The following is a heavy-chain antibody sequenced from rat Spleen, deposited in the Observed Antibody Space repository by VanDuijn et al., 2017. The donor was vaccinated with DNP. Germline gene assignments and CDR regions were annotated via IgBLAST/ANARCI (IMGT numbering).Heavy chain of an antibody. CDR3: ARHEDYSASFDY. D-gene: IGHD1-1*01. V-gene: IGHV3-1*01. CDR1: GYSITSTY. Sequence: EVQLQESGPGLVKPSQSLSLTCSVTGYSITSTYWGWIRKFPGNKMEWIGHISYSGSTSYHPSLKSRISITRDTSKNQFFLQLHSVTTEDTATYYCARHEDYSASFDYWGQGVMVTVSS. J-gene: IGHJ2*01. CDR2: ISYSGST.